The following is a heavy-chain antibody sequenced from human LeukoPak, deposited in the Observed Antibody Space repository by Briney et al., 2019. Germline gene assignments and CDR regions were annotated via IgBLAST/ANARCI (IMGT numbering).Heavy chain of an antibody. V-gene: IGHV3-74*01. J-gene: IGHJ4*02. D-gene: IGHD4-17*01. CDR2: INSDGSST. Sequence: GGSLRLSCAASGFTFSSYWMHWVRQAPGKGLVWVSRINSDGSSTSYADSVRGRFTISRDNAKNTLYLQMNSLRAEDTAVYYCARDFYGAIFDYWGQGTLVTVSS. CDR3: ARDFYGAIFDY. CDR1: GFTFSSYW.